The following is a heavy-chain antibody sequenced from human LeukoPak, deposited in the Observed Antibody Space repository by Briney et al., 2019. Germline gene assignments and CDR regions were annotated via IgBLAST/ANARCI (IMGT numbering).Heavy chain of an antibody. J-gene: IGHJ4*02. V-gene: IGHV5-51*01. CDR1: GYSFTSYW. CDR2: IYPGDSDT. Sequence: PGESLEISCKGSGYSFTSYWIGWVRQMPGKGLEWMGIIYPGDSDTGYSPSFQGQVTISADKSISTAYLQWSSLKASDTAMYYCARRLRWELPYYFDYWGQGTLVTVSS. CDR3: ARRLRWELPYYFDY. D-gene: IGHD2-15*01.